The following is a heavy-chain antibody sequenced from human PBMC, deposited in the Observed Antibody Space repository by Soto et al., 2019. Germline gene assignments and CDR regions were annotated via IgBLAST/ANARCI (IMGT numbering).Heavy chain of an antibody. D-gene: IGHD3-22*01. CDR3: ARFGRAYYSCGYYSVYYGMDV. CDR1: GFTVSSNY. CDR2: IYSGGST. J-gene: IGHJ6*02. Sequence: RLSCAASGFTVSSNYMSWVRQAPGKGLEWVSVIYSGGSTYYADSVKGRFTISRDNSKNTLYLQMNSLRAEDTAVYYCARFGRAYYSCGYYSVYYGMDVWGQGTTVTVSS. V-gene: IGHV3-53*01.